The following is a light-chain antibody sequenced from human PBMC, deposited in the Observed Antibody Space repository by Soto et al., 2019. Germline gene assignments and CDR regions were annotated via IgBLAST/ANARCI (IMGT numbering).Light chain of an antibody. J-gene: IGLJ3*02. CDR1: KLGHNY. CDR2: EDK. V-gene: IGLV3-1*01. Sequence: SYELTQPPSVSVSPGQTASITCSGDKLGHNYAYWYQQKPGQSPVVVIYEDKRRPSGIPERFSGSNSGNTASLTIRGTQPVDEADYYCQAWDSITAVFGGGTKLTVL. CDR3: QAWDSITAV.